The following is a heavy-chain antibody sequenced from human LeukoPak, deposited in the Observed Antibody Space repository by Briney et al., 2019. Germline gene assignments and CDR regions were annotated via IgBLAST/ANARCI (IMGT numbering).Heavy chain of an antibody. Sequence: GGSLRLSCAASGFTFSNAWMSWVRQAPGKGLEWVGRIKSKTDGGTTDYAAPVKGRFTISRDDSKNTLYLQMNSLKTEDTAVYYCTRDPSYYDSSGYLGLDYWGQGTLVTVSS. D-gene: IGHD3-22*01. CDR2: IKSKTDGGTT. V-gene: IGHV3-15*01. CDR3: TRDPSYYDSSGYLGLDY. CDR1: GFTFSNAW. J-gene: IGHJ4*02.